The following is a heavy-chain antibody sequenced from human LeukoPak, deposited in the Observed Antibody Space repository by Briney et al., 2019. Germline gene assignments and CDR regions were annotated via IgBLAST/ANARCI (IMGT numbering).Heavy chain of an antibody. D-gene: IGHD6-19*01. CDR2: INHSGST. V-gene: IGHV4-34*01. J-gene: IGHJ4*02. Sequence: SETLSLTCAVYGGSFSGYYWSWIRQPPGKGLEWIGEINHSGSTNYNPSLKSRVTISVDTSRNQFSLKLSSVTAADTAVYYCARHNIAVAHNEFDYWGRGTLVTVSS. CDR3: ARHNIAVAHNEFDY. CDR1: GGSFSGYY.